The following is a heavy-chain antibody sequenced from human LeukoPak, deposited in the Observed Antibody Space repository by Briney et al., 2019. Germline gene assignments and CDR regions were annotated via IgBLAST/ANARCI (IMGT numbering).Heavy chain of an antibody. V-gene: IGHV1-69*04. Sequence: ASVKVSCKASGGTFNNGAVSWVRQAPGQGLEWMGRFIPILGIGEYAQKFQGRVTITADTATSTAYMELSSLRSDDTAAYYCARGKGFVGYFDFWGQGTLVTISS. D-gene: IGHD3-3*01. CDR3: ARGKGFVGYFDF. CDR2: FIPILGIG. J-gene: IGHJ4*02. CDR1: GGTFNNGA.